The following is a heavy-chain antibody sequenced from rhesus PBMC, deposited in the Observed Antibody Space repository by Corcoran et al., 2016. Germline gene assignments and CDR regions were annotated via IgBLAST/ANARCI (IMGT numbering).Heavy chain of an antibody. CDR1: GGSISSSTW. V-gene: IGHV4S12*01. CDR2: IYSNTEST. D-gene: IGHD4-29*01. CDR3: ARGSYGSSYFDQ. J-gene: IGHJ4*01. Sequence: QVQLQASGPGLVKPSETLSLTCAVSGGSISSSTWWSGLRQPPGKGREWIGGIYSNTESTNSNPSLKNRVTISKGTSKNQFSLKLSSVAAADTAVYYCARGSYGSSYFDQWGQGVLVTVSS.